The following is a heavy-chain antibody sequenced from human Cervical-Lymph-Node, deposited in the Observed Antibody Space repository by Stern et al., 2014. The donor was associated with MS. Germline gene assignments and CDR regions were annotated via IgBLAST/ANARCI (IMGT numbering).Heavy chain of an antibody. V-gene: IGHV1-69*01. D-gene: IGHD1-1*01. CDR2: IIPMFGTT. CDR1: GGTFGSSG. CDR3: ARNWNYGMDV. J-gene: IGHJ6*02. Sequence: VQLVQSGPEVKRPGSSVQVSCQASGGTFGSSGISWVRQAPGQGLEWMGGIIPMFGTTDYLQKFQGRVTITADEGTNSAYMELRSLRSEDTAIYYCARNWNYGMDVWGQGTTVTVSS.